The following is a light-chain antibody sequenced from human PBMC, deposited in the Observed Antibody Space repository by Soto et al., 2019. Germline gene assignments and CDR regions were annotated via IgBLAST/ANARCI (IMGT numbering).Light chain of an antibody. CDR1: SSNIGSNT. CDR2: SNN. Sequence: QSVLSQPPSASGTPGDRFTISCSGSSSNIGSNTVNWYQQLPGTAPKLLIYSNNQRPSGVPDRFSGSKSGTSASLAISGLQSEDEADYYCAAWDDSLNGYGFGTGTKVTVL. CDR3: AAWDDSLNGYG. J-gene: IGLJ1*01. V-gene: IGLV1-44*01.